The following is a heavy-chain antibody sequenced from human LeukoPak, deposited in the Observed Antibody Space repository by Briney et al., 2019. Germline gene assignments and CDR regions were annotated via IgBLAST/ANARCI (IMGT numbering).Heavy chain of an antibody. D-gene: IGHD3-10*01. CDR2: IYSSGST. CDR1: GVSIRGYY. CDR3: ARVYDSGSQAYFYYMDV. Sequence: PSETLSLTRTVSGVSIRGYYWSWIRQPTGKGLEWIGYIYSSGSTNYNPSLKSRVTMSVDTSKNQFSLKVNSVTAADTAVYYCARVYDSGSQAYFYYMDVWGKGPTVTISS. V-gene: IGHV4-59*01. J-gene: IGHJ6*03.